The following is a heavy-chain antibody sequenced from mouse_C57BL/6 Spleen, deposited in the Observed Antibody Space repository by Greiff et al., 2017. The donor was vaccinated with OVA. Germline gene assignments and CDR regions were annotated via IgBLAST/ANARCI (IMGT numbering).Heavy chain of an antibody. CDR1: GYTFTDYE. V-gene: IGHV1-15*01. CDR3: KGGYYGSSYRFDY. Sequence: SGAELVRPGASVTLSCKASGYTFTDYEMHWVKQTPVHGLEWIGAIDPETGGTAYNQKFKGKAILTADKSSSTAYMELRSLTSEDSAVYYCKGGYYGSSYRFDYWGQGTTLTVSS. CDR2: IDPETGGT. J-gene: IGHJ2*01. D-gene: IGHD1-1*01.